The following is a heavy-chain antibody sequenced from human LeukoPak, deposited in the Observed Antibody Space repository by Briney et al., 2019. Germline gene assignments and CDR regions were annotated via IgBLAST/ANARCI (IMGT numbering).Heavy chain of an antibody. D-gene: IGHD3-3*01. CDR2: IYYSGST. J-gene: IGHJ5*02. Sequence: SETLSLTCTVSGGSISSSSYYWGWIRQPPGKGLEWIGSIYYSGSTYYNPSLKSRVTISVDTSKNQFSLKLSSVTAADTAGYYCARGPFLEWLLYSWFDPWGQGTLVTVSS. CDR3: ARGPFLEWLLYSWFDP. CDR1: GGSISSSSYY. V-gene: IGHV4-39*01.